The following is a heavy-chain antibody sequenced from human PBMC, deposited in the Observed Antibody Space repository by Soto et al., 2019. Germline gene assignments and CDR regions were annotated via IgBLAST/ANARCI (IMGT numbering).Heavy chain of an antibody. CDR3: ARGTRALITSFFAY. V-gene: IGHV4-59*01. D-gene: IGHD1-20*01. J-gene: IGHJ4*02. CDR2: VHDSGST. Sequence: ETLSLTCSVSGDAISNYYWSWIRQTPGKGLEWIGCVHDSGSTDYNPSLKGRVTMSLHTSKSQFSLNLSSVTAADSATYYCARGTRALITSFFAYWGQGIPVTVSS. CDR1: GDAISNYY.